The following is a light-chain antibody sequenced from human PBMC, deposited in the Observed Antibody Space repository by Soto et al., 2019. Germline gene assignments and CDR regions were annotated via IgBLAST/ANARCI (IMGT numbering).Light chain of an antibody. Sequence: NPLTQSPRTLSLPPAARATLSCRASQSVSSNYLAWYQQKPGQAPRLLIYGTSSRATGIPDRFSGSGSGTDFTLTISSLEPEDFAVYYCQQFGSSPTFGQGTKV. CDR2: GTS. J-gene: IGKJ1*01. CDR3: QQFGSSPT. CDR1: QSVSSNY. V-gene: IGKV3-20*01.